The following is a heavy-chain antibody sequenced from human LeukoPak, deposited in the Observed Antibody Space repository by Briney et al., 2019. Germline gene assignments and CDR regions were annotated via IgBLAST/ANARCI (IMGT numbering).Heavy chain of an antibody. Sequence: GGSLRLSCAASGFTFNSYDMDWVRQAAGKGLEWVAFTRSDGSTKYYADSVKGRFTISRDNSKNTLYLQMNSLRAEDTAVYYCAKDDPKAYFDYWGQGNPVTVSS. CDR2: TRSDGSTK. V-gene: IGHV3-30*02. CDR1: GFTFNSYD. J-gene: IGHJ4*02. CDR3: AKDDPKAYFDY.